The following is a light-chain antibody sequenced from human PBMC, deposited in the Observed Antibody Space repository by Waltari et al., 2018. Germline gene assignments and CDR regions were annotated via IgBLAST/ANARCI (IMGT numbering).Light chain of an antibody. CDR3: QSADSSGTYVV. Sequence: SYELTQPPSVSVSPGQTARITCSGDALPKQYAYWYQQKPGQAPGLVIYKDSERPSGIPERFSGSSSGTTVTVTNSGVQAEDEADYYCQSADSSGTYVVFGGGTKLTVL. CDR1: ALPKQY. CDR2: KDS. V-gene: IGLV3-25*03. J-gene: IGLJ2*01.